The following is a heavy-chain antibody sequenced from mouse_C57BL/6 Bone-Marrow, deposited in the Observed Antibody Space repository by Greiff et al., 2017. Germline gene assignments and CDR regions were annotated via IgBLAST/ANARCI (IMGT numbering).Heavy chain of an antibody. CDR2: IDPSDSYT. J-gene: IGHJ3*01. V-gene: IGHV1-59*01. Sequence: QVQLQQPGAELVRPGTSVKLSCKASGYTFTSYWMHWVKQRPGQGLEWIGVIDPSDSYTTYNQKLKGKATLTVDTSSSTAYMQLSSLTSEDSAVYYCARGIYYGNSAWFAYWGQGTLVTVSA. CDR3: ARGIYYGNSAWFAY. CDR1: GYTFTSYW. D-gene: IGHD2-1*01.